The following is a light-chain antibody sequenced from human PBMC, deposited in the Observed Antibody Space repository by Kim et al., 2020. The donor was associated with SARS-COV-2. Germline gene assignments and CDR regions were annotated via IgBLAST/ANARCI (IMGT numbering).Light chain of an antibody. V-gene: IGKV1-39*01. CDR3: QQSYSTPIT. CDR2: AAS. CDR1: QSISSY. Sequence: DIQMTQSPSSLSASVGDRVTITCRASQSISSYLNWYQQKPGKAPKLLIYAASSLQSGVPSRFSGSGSGTDFTLTISSLQPEDFATYYWQQSYSTPITFGQGTKLEI. J-gene: IGKJ2*01.